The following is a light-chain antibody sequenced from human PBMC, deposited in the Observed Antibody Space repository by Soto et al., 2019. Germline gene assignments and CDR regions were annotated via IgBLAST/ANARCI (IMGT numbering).Light chain of an antibody. CDR2: RAS. Sequence: DIQMTQSPSTLSASVRDRVTITCRASQNINNWLAWYQQKPGKAPKLLIYRASTLESGAPSRFSGSGSGTDFTLTISSLQPDEFATYFCQQYNSHPLSFGGGTEVEIK. V-gene: IGKV1-5*03. CDR3: QQYNSHPLS. CDR1: QNINNW. J-gene: IGKJ4*01.